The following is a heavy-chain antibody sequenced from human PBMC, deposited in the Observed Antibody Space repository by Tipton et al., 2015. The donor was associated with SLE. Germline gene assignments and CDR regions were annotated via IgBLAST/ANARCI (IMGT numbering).Heavy chain of an antibody. CDR1: GGSFSGYY. D-gene: IGHD6-13*01. J-gene: IGHJ6*03. CDR3: ARGEAAATTLGIYYYYMDV. Sequence: TLSLTCAVYGGSFSGYYWSWIRQPPGKGLELIGEINNSGSTNYNPSLKRRVTISVDTSKNQFSLKLSSVTAADTAVYYCARGEAAATTLGIYYYYMDVWGKGTTVTVSS. CDR2: INNSGST. V-gene: IGHV4-34*01.